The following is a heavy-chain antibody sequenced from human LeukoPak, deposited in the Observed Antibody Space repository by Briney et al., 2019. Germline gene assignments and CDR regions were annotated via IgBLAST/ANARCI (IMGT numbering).Heavy chain of an antibody. CDR2: ISNNGGYT. D-gene: IGHD2-15*01. J-gene: IGHJ4*02. V-gene: IGHV3-23*01. CDR1: RFIFNNYA. CDR3: AKQLGYCSDGSCYFPY. Sequence: GGSLRLSCAASRFIFNNYAMSWVRQAPGKGLEWVSAISNNGGYTYYADSVQGRFTISRDNSKSTLCLQMNSLRAEDTAVCYCAKQLGYCSDGSCYFPYWGQGTLVTVSS.